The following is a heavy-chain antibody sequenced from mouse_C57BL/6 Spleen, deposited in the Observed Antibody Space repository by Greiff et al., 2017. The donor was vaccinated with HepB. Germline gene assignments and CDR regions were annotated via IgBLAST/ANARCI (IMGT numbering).Heavy chain of an antibody. V-gene: IGHV5-4*03. Sequence: EVKLMESGGGLVKPGGSLKLSCAASGFTFSSYAMSWVRQTPEKRLEWVATISDGGSYTYYPDNVKGRFTISRDNAKNNLYLQMSHLKSEDTAMYYCARVGYYSNYGSYWYFDVWGTGTTVTVSS. CDR3: ARVGYYSNYGSYWYFDV. J-gene: IGHJ1*03. CDR1: GFTFSSYA. D-gene: IGHD2-5*01. CDR2: ISDGGSYT.